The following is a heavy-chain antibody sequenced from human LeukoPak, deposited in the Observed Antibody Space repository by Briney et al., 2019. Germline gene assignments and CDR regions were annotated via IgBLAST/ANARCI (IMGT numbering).Heavy chain of an antibody. J-gene: IGHJ3*02. V-gene: IGHV4-4*07. Sequence: SETLSLTCTVSGGSISSYYWSWIRQPAGKGLEWIGRIYTSGSTNYNPSLKSRVTMSVDTSKNQFSLKLSSVTAADTAVYYCARTYYDFWSGTAGYDAFDIWGQGTMVTVSS. CDR1: GGSISSYY. CDR3: ARTYYDFWSGTAGYDAFDI. D-gene: IGHD3-3*01. CDR2: IYTSGST.